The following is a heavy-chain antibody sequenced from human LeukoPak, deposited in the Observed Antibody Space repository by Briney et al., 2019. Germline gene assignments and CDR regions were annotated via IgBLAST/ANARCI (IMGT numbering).Heavy chain of an antibody. CDR3: AREGGDGIVWLELENWFEP. CDR2: INPSSGDT. V-gene: IGHV1-2*05. D-gene: IGHD3-9*01. Sequence: ASVTVSCMASGYTFTDYYMHWVRQAPGQGLEWMGRINPSSGDTKYAQKFEGRVTMTRDTSTTTGHMELSRLRSDDTGVYYCAREGGDGIVWLELENWFEPWGQGNQVTVSS. J-gene: IGHJ5*02. CDR1: GYTFTDYY.